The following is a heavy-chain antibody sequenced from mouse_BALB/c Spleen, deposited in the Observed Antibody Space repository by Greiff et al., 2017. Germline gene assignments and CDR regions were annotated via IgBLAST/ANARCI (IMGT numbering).Heavy chain of an antibody. Sequence: EVKVVESGGGLVKPGGSLKLSCAASGFTFSSYAMSWVRQTPEKRLEWVATISSGGSYTYYPDSVKGRFTISRDNAKNTLYLQMSSLRSEDTAMYYCARHASQLGYFDYWGQGTTLTVSS. CDR3: ARHASQLGYFDY. J-gene: IGHJ2*01. CDR2: ISSGGSYT. CDR1: GFTFSSYA. V-gene: IGHV5-9-3*01. D-gene: IGHD4-1*02.